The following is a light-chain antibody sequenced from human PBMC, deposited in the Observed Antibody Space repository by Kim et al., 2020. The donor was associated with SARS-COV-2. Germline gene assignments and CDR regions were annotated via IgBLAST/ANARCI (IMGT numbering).Light chain of an antibody. J-gene: IGKJ4*01. Sequence: AFVGDRVTITCRANQTISRWLAWDQQRPGKALKLLIYTASTLESGVPSRFSGSGSGTEFTLTISSLQPDDFATYYCQQYNDFPLTFGGGTKVDIK. CDR2: TAS. CDR1: QTISRW. V-gene: IGKV1-5*03. CDR3: QQYNDFPLT.